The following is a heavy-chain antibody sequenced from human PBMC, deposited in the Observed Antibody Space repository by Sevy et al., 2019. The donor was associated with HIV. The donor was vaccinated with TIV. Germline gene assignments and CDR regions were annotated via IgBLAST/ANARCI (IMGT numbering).Heavy chain of an antibody. V-gene: IGHV1-2*06. CDR2: INPNSGGT. D-gene: IGHD6-19*01. CDR3: AGDSIAVAGTMGRARFDP. CDR1: GYTFTGYY. J-gene: IGHJ5*02. Sequence: ASVKVSCKASGYTFTGYYMHWVRQAPGQGLEWMGRINPNSGGTNYAQKFQGRVTMTRDTSISTAYMELSRLRSDDTAVYYCAGDSIAVAGTMGRARFDPWGQGTLVTVSS.